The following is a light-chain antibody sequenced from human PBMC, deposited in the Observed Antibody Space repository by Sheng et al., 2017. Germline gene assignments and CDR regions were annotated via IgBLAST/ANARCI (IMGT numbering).Light chain of an antibody. CDR2: AAS. Sequence: DIQMTQSPSSVSASAGDRVTITCRASQNINTWLVWYQQKPGTAPKLLISAASSLQPGVPSRFSGSGSGAEFTLTISSLQPEDFATYYCQQANSFPYTFGQGTKVEFK. CDR1: QNINTW. J-gene: IGKJ2*01. V-gene: IGKV1-12*01. CDR3: QQANSFPYT.